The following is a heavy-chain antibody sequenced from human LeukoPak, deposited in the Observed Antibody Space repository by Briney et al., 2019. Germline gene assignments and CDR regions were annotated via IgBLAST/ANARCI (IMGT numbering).Heavy chain of an antibody. J-gene: IGHJ5*02. CDR2: INSDGSST. Sequence: GGSLRLSCAASGFTVSSYWMHWVRQVPGKGLVWVSRINSDGSSTTYADSVEGRFTISRDNAKNTLYLQMNSLRAEDTAVYYCARDLGSCSSITCYTNWFDPWGQGTLVTVSS. V-gene: IGHV3-74*01. CDR3: ARDLGSCSSITCYTNWFDP. CDR1: GFTVSSYW. D-gene: IGHD2-2*02.